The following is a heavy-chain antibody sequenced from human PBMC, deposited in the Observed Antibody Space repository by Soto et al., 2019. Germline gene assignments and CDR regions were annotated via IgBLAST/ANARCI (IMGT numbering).Heavy chain of an antibody. Sequence: GGSLRLSCAASGLFFSDYYLSWIRQAPGKALECVAYISGTGDTKYYADSVTGRFTISRDNPKNSLYLQMNSLRPEDAAVYYCAIGGGQIYYKGLDVWGQGKTVTVSS. V-gene: IGHV3-11*01. CDR1: GLFFSDYY. J-gene: IGHJ6*02. CDR3: AIGGGQIYYKGLDV. CDR2: ISGTGDTK. D-gene: IGHD3-10*01.